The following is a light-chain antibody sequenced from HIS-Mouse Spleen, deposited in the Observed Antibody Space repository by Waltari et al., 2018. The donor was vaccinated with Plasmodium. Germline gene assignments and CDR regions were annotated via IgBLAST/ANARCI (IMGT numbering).Light chain of an antibody. CDR1: SRDVGSYNL. CDR3: CSYAGSSTFV. Sequence: QSALTQPASVSGSPGQSITISCTGTSRDVGSYNLVSWYQQPPGKAPKRMIYEGSKRPSGVSNRFSGSKSGNTASLTISGLQAEDEADYYCCSYAGSSTFVFGGGTKLTVL. CDR2: EGS. V-gene: IGLV2-23*03. J-gene: IGLJ3*02.